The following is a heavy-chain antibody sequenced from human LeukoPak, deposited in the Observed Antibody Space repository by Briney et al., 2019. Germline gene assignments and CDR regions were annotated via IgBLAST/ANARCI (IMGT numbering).Heavy chain of an antibody. Sequence: SETLSLTCTVSGVSVSNSNFYWGWIRRPPGKGPEFIGSMHYSGSTYYNPSLKSRVAVFVDTSKNQFSLNLRFVTDADTAVYYCARGVHCSSASCYWDWGQGTLVTVSS. CDR2: MHYSGST. V-gene: IGHV4-39*01. J-gene: IGHJ4*02. CDR1: GVSVSNSNFY. CDR3: ARGVHCSSASCYWD. D-gene: IGHD2-2*01.